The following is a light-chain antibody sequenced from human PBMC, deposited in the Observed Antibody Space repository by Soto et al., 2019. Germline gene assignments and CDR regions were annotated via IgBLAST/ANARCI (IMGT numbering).Light chain of an antibody. CDR1: QSVSSN. CDR2: GAS. CDR3: QQYGSSTIT. Sequence: ELVLTPSPATLSESPGERATLSCKASQSVSSNLAWYQQKPGQAPRLLIYGASSRATGIPDRFSGSGSGTDFTLTISRLEPEDFAVYYCQQYGSSTITFGQGTRLEIK. V-gene: IGKV3-20*01. J-gene: IGKJ5*01.